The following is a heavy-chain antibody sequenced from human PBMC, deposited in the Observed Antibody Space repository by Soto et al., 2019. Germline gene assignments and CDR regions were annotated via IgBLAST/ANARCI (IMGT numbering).Heavy chain of an antibody. CDR1: GFTFDDYA. CDR2: ISWNSGSI. V-gene: IGHV3-9*01. D-gene: IGHD2-21*01. CDR3: AKGTISDWYFDL. Sequence: EVQLVESGGGLVQPGRSLRLSCAASGFTFDDYAMHWVRQAPGKGLEWVSGISWNSGSIGYADSVKGRFTISRDNAKNSLYLQMNSLRAEDTALYYCAKGTISDWYFDLWGRGTLVTVSS. J-gene: IGHJ2*01.